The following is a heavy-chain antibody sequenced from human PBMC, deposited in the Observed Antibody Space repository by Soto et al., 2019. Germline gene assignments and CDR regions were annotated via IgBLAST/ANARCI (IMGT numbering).Heavy chain of an antibody. V-gene: IGHV3-23*01. CDR3: AKDISGSGWPDY. D-gene: IGHD6-19*01. CDR2: ISGSGGST. J-gene: IGHJ4*02. CDR1: GFTFSSYA. Sequence: GSLRLSCAASGFTFSSYAMSWVRQAPGKGLEWVSAISGSGGSTYYADSVKGRFTISRDNSKNTLYLQMNSLRAEDTAVYYCAKDISGSGWPDYWGQGTLVTVSS.